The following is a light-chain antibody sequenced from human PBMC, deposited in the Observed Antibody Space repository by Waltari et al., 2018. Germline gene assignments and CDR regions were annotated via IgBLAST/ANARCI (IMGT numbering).Light chain of an antibody. CDR1: SSNIGAGYD. V-gene: IGLV1-40*01. CDR3: QSYDSGLSGHWV. J-gene: IGLJ3*02. CDR2: GNN. Sequence: QSVLTQPPSVSGAPGQRVTISCTGSSSNIGAGYDVNWYQQLPGTAPKLLIYGNNNRPSGVPDRFSGSKSGTSASLAITGLQADDEADYFCQSYDSGLSGHWVFGGGTKLTVL.